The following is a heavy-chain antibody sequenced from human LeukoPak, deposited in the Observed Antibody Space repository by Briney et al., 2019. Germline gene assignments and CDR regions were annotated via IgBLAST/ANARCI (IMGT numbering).Heavy chain of an antibody. D-gene: IGHD3-22*01. Sequence: GGSLRLSCAASGFTFSSYSMNWVRQAPGKGLEWVSYISSSSSTIYYADSVKGRFTISRDNAKNSLYLQMNSLRAEVTAVYYCVRDDDRPDNGLDYWGQGTLVTVSS. CDR1: GFTFSSYS. J-gene: IGHJ4*02. CDR3: VRDDDRPDNGLDY. CDR2: ISSSSSTI. V-gene: IGHV3-48*01.